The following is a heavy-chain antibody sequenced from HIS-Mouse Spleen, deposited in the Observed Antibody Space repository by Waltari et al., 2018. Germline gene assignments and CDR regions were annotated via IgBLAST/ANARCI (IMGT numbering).Heavy chain of an antibody. Sequence: QVQLVQSGAEVKKPGASVKVSCKASGYTFTGYYMHWVRQAPGQGLEWMGWINPNSGGTNYAQKVQGRVTMTRDTSISTAYMELSRLRSDDTAVYYCARVVGPDAFDIWGQGTMVTVSS. D-gene: IGHD2-15*01. CDR2: INPNSGGT. J-gene: IGHJ3*02. V-gene: IGHV1-2*02. CDR1: GYTFTGYY. CDR3: ARVVGPDAFDI.